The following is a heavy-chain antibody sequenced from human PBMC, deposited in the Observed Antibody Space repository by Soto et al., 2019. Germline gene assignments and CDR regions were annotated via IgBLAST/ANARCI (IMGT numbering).Heavy chain of an antibody. J-gene: IGHJ5*02. V-gene: IGHV3-74*01. CDR3: VRDKPNNWFDP. Sequence: GGTLRLSCAASGFTFSTQWRHWVRQAPGKGLVWFSRTNNDGSDTPYADSVKGRFTISRDNAKNPLYLQMNSLRAEDTAVYYCVRDKPNNWFDPWGQGTPVTVSS. CDR1: GFTFSTQW. CDR2: TNNDGSDT.